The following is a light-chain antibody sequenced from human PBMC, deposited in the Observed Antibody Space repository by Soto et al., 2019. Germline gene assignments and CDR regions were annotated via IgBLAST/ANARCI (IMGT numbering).Light chain of an antibody. V-gene: IGKV3-11*01. CDR1: QSVSSH. J-gene: IGKJ4*01. CDR2: DAS. CDR3: QQRSNWLT. Sequence: EIVLTQSPATLSLSPGERATLSCRASQSVSSHLAWYQQKPGQAPRLLIYDASNRATGIPARFSGGGSGTDFTLTISSLEPEDFAVYFCQQRSNWLTFGGGTKVDIK.